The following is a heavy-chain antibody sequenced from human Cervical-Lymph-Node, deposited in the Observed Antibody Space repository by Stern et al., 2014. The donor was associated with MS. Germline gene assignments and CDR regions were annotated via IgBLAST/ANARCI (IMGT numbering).Heavy chain of an antibody. V-gene: IGHV4-39*01. CDR2: VFSSGHT. D-gene: IGHD3-22*01. CDR1: GDSISSSSYY. Sequence: QLQLQESGPGLVKPSETLSLTCSVSGDSISSSSYYWVWIRQPPGKGLEWVGSVFSSGHTYFNPPLQTRVTLSVDPSKTQFSLNLNSVTAADTAVYYCARHPRYYYESTGYYYWGQGSLVTVSS. CDR3: ARHPRYYYESTGYYY. J-gene: IGHJ4*02.